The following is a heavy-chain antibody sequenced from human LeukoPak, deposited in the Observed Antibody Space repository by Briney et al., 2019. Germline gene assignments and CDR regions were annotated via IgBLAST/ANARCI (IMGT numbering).Heavy chain of an antibody. Sequence: WASVKVSCKASGYTFTSYDINWVRQATGQGLEWMGWMNPNSGNTGYAQKLQGRVTMTTDTSTSTAYMELRSLRSDDTAVYYCARLVRGFLRCFDYWGQGTLVTVSS. CDR2: MNPNSGNT. J-gene: IGHJ4*02. CDR1: GYTFTSYD. CDR3: ARLVRGFLRCFDY. V-gene: IGHV1-8*01. D-gene: IGHD2/OR15-2a*01.